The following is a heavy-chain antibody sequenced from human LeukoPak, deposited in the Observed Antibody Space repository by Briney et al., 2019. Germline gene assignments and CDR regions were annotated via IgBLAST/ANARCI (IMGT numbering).Heavy chain of an antibody. Sequence: GRSLRLSCAASGFTFSSYGMHWVRQAPGKGLEWVAVIWYDGSNKYYADSVKGRFTISRDNSKNTLYLQMNSLRAEDTAVYYCAKDPPRRGSSSSHDYYYYYMDVWGKGTTVTVSS. V-gene: IGHV3-33*06. CDR1: GFTFSSYG. D-gene: IGHD6-6*01. J-gene: IGHJ6*03. CDR2: IWYDGSNK. CDR3: AKDPPRRGSSSSHDYYYYYMDV.